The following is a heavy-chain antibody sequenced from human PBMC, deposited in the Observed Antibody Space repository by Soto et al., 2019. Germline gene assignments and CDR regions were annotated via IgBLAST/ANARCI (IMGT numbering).Heavy chain of an antibody. D-gene: IGHD3-9*01. CDR1: GYTFTSYD. CDR2: MNRNSGNT. V-gene: IGHV1-8*01. J-gene: IGHJ6*02. Sequence: QVQLVQSGAEVKKPGASVKVSCKASGYTFTSYDINWVRQATGQGLEWMGWMNRNSGNTGYAQKCQGRVSMTRNTSISTAYMERSSLRSEETAVYYCASERTTISMDVWGQGTRVTVSS. CDR3: ASERTTISMDV.